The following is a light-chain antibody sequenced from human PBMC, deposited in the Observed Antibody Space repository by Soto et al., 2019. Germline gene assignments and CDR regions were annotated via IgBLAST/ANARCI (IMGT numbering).Light chain of an antibody. J-gene: IGKJ2*01. V-gene: IGKV1-27*01. CDR3: QQRSNWPPMYT. Sequence: DIQMTQSPSSLSASVGDRVTITCRASQGISNFLAWYQQKPGKVPKLLISAASTLQSGVPSRFSGSGSGTDFTLTITSLQPEDVATYYCQQRSNWPPMYTFGQGTKLEIK. CDR1: QGISNF. CDR2: AAS.